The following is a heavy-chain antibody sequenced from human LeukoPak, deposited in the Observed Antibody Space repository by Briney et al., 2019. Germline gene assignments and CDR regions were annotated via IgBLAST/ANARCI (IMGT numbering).Heavy chain of an antibody. D-gene: IGHD6-19*01. CDR3: AIHRGYTSSFDY. CDR1: GFTFSTSG. CDR2: IRFDGSNK. V-gene: IGHV3-30*02. Sequence: GGSLRLSCAASGFTFSTSGMHWVRQAQGKGLEWVAFIRFDGSNKYYADSVKGRFTISRDNSKNALYLQMNSLRAEDTAVYYCAIHRGYTSSFDYWGQGTLVTVSS. J-gene: IGHJ4*02.